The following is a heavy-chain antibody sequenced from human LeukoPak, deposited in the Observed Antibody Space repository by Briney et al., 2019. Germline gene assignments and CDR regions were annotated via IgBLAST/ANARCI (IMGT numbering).Heavy chain of an antibody. CDR2: IYTSGST. CDR3: GREYRYGYLYYVVY. CDR1: GGSISSYY. J-gene: IGHJ4*02. V-gene: IGHV4-4*07. Sequence: PSETLSLTCTVSGGSISSYYWSWIRQPAGKGLEWIGRIYTSGSTNYNPSLKSRVTMTVDTSKNQFSLKLSELTTADTAVDCKGREYRYGYLYYVVYSGQGDLVTVSS. D-gene: IGHD5-18*01.